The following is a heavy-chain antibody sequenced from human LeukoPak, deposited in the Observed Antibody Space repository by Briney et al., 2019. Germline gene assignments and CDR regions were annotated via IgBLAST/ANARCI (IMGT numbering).Heavy chain of an antibody. CDR3: ARELYYGGSDY. J-gene: IGHJ4*02. D-gene: IGHD4-23*01. CDR1: GFTFSSYS. Sequence: PGGSLRLSCAASGFTFSSYSMSWVRQAPGKGLEWVANIKQDGSEKYYVDSVKGRFTISRDNAKNSLYLQMNSLRAEDTAVYYCARELYYGGSDYWGQGTLVTVSS. V-gene: IGHV3-7*01. CDR2: IKQDGSEK.